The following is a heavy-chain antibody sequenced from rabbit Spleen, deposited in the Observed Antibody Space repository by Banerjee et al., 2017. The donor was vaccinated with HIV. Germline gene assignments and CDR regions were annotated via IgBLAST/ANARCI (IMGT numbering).Heavy chain of an antibody. CDR3: ARGASMVPFYFDL. CDR2: MNTYTTKT. D-gene: IGHD3-1*01. V-gene: IGHV1S45*01. Sequence: QEQLVESGGDLVQPEGSLTLTCTASGFSFSNKAVMCWVRQAPGKGLEWVGCMNTYTTKTVYATWAKDPFTISKTSSTTVTLQLTGLTAADTATYFCARGASMVPFYFDLWGPGTLVTVS. J-gene: IGHJ4*01. CDR1: GFSFSNKAV.